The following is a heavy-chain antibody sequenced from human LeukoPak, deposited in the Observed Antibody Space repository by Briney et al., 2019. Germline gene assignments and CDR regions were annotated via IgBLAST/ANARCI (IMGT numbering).Heavy chain of an antibody. CDR1: GYTFTSYY. CDR3: ARETYYYDSSGYYELDY. J-gene: IGHJ4*02. CDR2: MNPNSGNT. Sequence: GASVKVSCKASGYTFTSYYMHWVRQAPGQGLEWMGWMNPNSGNTGYAQKFQGRVTMTRNTSISTAYMELSSLRSEDTAVYYCARETYYYDSSGYYELDYWGQGTLVTVSS. V-gene: IGHV1-8*02. D-gene: IGHD3-22*01.